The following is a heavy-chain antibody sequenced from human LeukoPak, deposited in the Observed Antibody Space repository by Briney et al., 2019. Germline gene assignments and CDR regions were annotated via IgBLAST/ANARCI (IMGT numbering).Heavy chain of an antibody. D-gene: IGHD6-19*01. Sequence: ASVKVSCKASGYIFTSYFMHWVRQAPGQGLEWMGWINPNSGGTDYAQKFQGRVTMTRDTSISTAYMELSRLRSNDTAVYYCARGVAGTYYYYYMDVWGKGTTVTVSS. CDR1: GYIFTSYF. J-gene: IGHJ6*03. V-gene: IGHV1-2*02. CDR3: ARGVAGTYYYYYMDV. CDR2: INPNSGGT.